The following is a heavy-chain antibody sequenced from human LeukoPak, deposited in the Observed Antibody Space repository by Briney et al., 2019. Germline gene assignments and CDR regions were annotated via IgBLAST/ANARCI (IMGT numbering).Heavy chain of an antibody. CDR2: IIPIFGTA. J-gene: IGHJ5*01. CDR1: VGTFSSYT. CDR3: ATHKGVFFDWFVT. V-gene: IGHV1-69*13. D-gene: IGHD2-8*01. Sequence: SVKVSRKASVGTFSSYTIRWVRQAPGQGLEWRGGIIPIFGTANYAQNFQGRVTITADESTRTAYMELSSLRSEGTAVYYCATHKGVFFDWFVTWGDGALVSVSS.